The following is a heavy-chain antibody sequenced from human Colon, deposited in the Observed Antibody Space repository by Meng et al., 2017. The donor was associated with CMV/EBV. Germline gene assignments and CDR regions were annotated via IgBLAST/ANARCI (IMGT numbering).Heavy chain of an antibody. Sequence: SLKISCAASGFTFSSYGMNWVRPAPGRGLEWVASIVTTGSAVYYADSVKGRFTISSDNAKNSLYLQMNSLRAEDTAVYYCARGGGGFDYWGQGTLVTVSS. CDR3: ARGGGGFDY. D-gene: IGHD3-10*01. CDR2: IVTTGSAV. CDR1: GFTFSSYG. J-gene: IGHJ4*02. V-gene: IGHV3-21*01.